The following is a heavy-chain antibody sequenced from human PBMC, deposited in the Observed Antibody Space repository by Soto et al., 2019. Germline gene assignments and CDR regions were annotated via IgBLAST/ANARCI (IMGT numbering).Heavy chain of an antibody. D-gene: IGHD3-22*01. J-gene: IGHJ3*02. CDR2: IYPGDSDT. V-gene: IGHV5-51*01. CDR1: RYSFTDYW. CDR3: ARHITMIVVAGAFDI. Sequence: PGESLKISCKAFRYSFTDYWIGWVRQMPGKGLEWMGFIYPGDSDTRYSPSFQGHVTISADKSISTAYLQWSSLKASDTAMYYCARHITMIVVAGAFDIWGQGTMVTVSS.